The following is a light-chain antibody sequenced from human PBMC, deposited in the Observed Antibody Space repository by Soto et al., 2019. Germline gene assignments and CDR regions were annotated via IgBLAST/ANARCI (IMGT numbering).Light chain of an antibody. Sequence: IVLTQSPGTLSLSPGDRATLSCRASQSVDRNSLAWYQHKRGQPPRLLLYSASNRATGIPDRFSGSGSGTDFTLTIKRLEPEDFALYFCHQYGTSPPYTFGQGTNLEIK. CDR2: SAS. CDR1: QSVDRNS. CDR3: HQYGTSPPYT. J-gene: IGKJ2*01. V-gene: IGKV3-20*01.